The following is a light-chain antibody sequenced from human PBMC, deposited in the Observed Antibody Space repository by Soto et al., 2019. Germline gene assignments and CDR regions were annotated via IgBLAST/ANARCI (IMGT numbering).Light chain of an antibody. J-gene: IGKJ2*01. Sequence: IPVTRSPPTLSASPGARVAITCRARPTISTCVAWYQQKPGKAPQMLVYDASTLQSGVASRLSGSGCGTEFTLIISSLQPDDAATYHCQQYTNNNNPWMFGQGTKLDIK. CDR3: QQYTNNNNPWM. V-gene: IGKV1-5*01. CDR2: DAS. CDR1: PTISTC.